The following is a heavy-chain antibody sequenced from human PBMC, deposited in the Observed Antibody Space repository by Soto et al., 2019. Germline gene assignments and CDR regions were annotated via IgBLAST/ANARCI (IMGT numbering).Heavy chain of an antibody. CDR1: GFTFSSYG. V-gene: IGHV3-30*03. J-gene: IGHJ4*02. D-gene: IGHD2-2*01. CDR3: AGDQACSTTSCYFWSPGY. CDR2: VTYDGTKE. Sequence: VQLVESGGGVVQPGTSLRLSCAASGFTFSSYGLHWIRQAPGKGLEWVAAVTYDGTKEYYADALKGRFTISRDNSTYTLDRQLSSLRAEDAAVYYCAGDQACSTTSCYFWSPGYWGQGSPVTVSS.